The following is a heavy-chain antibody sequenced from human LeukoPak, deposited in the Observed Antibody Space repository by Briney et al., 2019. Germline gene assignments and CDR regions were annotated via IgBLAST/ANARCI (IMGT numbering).Heavy chain of an antibody. V-gene: IGHV3-74*01. Sequence: PGGSLRLSCAASGFTFSSYCMHWVRQPPGKGLVCVSRINSDGSSTIYTDPSKDRFTSSRDNAKNTVDLQMNSLNAEDTAVYYCARDRAFTYWGQGTLVTVSS. CDR2: INSDGSST. J-gene: IGHJ4*02. D-gene: IGHD3-10*01. CDR1: GFTFSSYC. CDR3: ARDRAFTY.